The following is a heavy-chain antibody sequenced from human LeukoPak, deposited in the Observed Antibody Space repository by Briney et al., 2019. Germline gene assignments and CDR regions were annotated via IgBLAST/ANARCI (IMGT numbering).Heavy chain of an antibody. D-gene: IGHD3-22*01. CDR3: ARTDSSGYYADY. CDR1: GFTFSSYV. CDR2: ISSNGGST. V-gene: IGHV3-64*02. J-gene: IGHJ4*02. Sequence: GGSLRLSCAASGFTFSSYVMHWVRQAPGKGLEYVSAISSNGGSTYYADSVKGGFTISRDNSKNTLYLQMGSLRAEDMAVYYCARTDSSGYYADYWGQGTLVTVSS.